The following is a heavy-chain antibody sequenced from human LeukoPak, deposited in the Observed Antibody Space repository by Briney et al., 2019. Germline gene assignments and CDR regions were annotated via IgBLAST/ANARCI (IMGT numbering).Heavy chain of an antibody. CDR3: AKGVGSVWYAAAH. J-gene: IGHJ4*02. Sequence: GGSLRLSCAASGFTFSSYWMHWVRQAPGKGLVWVSRINSDGSSTSYADSVKGRFTISRDNSKNTLYLQMNSLRAEDTAMYYCAKGVGSVWYAAAHWGQGILVTVSS. V-gene: IGHV3-74*01. D-gene: IGHD6-19*01. CDR1: GFTFSSYW. CDR2: INSDGSST.